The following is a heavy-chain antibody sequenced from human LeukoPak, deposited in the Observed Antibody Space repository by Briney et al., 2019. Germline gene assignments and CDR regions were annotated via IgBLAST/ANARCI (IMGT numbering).Heavy chain of an antibody. CDR3: ARETRAVTTWAGYYYYYMDV. Sequence: PGGFLRLSCAASGFTFSSYSMNWVRQAPGKGLEWVSYISSSSSTIYYADSVKGRFTISRDNAKNSLYLQMNSLRAEDTAVYYCARETRAVTTWAGYYYYYMDVWGKGTTVTVSS. CDR2: ISSSSSTI. J-gene: IGHJ6*03. CDR1: GFTFSSYS. D-gene: IGHD4-17*01. V-gene: IGHV3-48*04.